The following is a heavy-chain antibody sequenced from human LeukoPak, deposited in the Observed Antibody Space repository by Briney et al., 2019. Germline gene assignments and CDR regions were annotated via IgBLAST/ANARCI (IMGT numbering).Heavy chain of an antibody. CDR1: GYTFTSYD. V-gene: IGHV1-8*03. Sequence: ASVKVSCTASGYTFTSYDINWVRQAPGQGLEWMGWMNPNSLNTGYAQRFQGRITLTRNTSIGTAYMELRSLRSEDTAVYYCARGTALSGTSDYLDSWGQGTLVTVSS. D-gene: IGHD6-19*01. CDR2: MNPNSLNT. J-gene: IGHJ4*02. CDR3: ARGTALSGTSDYLDS.